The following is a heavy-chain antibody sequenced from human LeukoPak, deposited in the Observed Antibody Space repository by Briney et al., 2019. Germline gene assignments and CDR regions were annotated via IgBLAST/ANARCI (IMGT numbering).Heavy chain of an antibody. J-gene: IGHJ4*02. Sequence: PGGSLRLSCAASGFTFSSYAMHWLRQAPGKGLEGVAVLSYDGSNKYYADSVKGRFTISRDNSKNTLYLQMNSLRAEDTAVYYCARPKGQWLVLDYWGQGTLVTVSS. CDR2: LSYDGSNK. V-gene: IGHV3-30-3*01. CDR1: GFTFSSYA. D-gene: IGHD6-19*01. CDR3: ARPKGQWLVLDY.